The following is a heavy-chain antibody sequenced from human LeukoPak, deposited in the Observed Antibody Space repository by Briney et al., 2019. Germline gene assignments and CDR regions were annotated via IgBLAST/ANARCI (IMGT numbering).Heavy chain of an antibody. V-gene: IGHV3-21*01. CDR3: ARDPGELQNWFDP. D-gene: IGHD1-26*01. J-gene: IGHJ5*02. CDR2: ISSSSSYI. CDR1: GFTFSSYS. Sequence: GGSLRLSCAASGFTFSSYSMNWVRQAPGKGLEWVSSISSSSSYIYYADSVKGRFTISRDNAKNSLYLQMNSLRAEDTAVYYCARDPGELQNWFDPWGQGTLVTVSP.